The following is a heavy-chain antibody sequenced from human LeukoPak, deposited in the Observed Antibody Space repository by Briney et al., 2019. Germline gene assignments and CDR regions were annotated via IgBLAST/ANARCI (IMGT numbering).Heavy chain of an antibody. Sequence: ASVKVSCKASGGTFSSYAISWVRQAPGQGLEWMGRIIPILGIANYAQKFQGRVTITADKSTSTAYMELSSLRSEDTAVYYCARTPSDYGYARDSLGGVAYWGQGTLVTVSS. CDR2: IIPILGIA. D-gene: IGHD5-12*01. J-gene: IGHJ4*02. V-gene: IGHV1-69*04. CDR3: ARTPSDYGYARDSLGGVAY. CDR1: GGTFSSYA.